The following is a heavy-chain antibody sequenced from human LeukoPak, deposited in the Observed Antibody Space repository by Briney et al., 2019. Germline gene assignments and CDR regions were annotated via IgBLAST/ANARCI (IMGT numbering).Heavy chain of an antibody. CDR2: ICSGGST. CDR1: GFTVSSNY. D-gene: IGHD2-21*02. J-gene: IGHJ6*02. CDR3: ARTGDSYYYYGMDV. Sequence: GGSLRLSCAASGFTVSSNYMSWVRQAPGKGLEWVSVICSGGSTYYADSVKGRFTISRHNSKNTLYLQMNSLRAEDTAVYYCARTGDSYYYYGMDVWGQGTTVTVSS. V-gene: IGHV3-53*04.